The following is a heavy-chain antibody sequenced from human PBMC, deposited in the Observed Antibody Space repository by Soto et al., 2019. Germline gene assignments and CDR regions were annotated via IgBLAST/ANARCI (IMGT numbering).Heavy chain of an antibody. CDR1: GGSISGSY. CDR2: VYYTGST. CDR3: ARSVAVPGAHIDY. J-gene: IGHJ4*02. D-gene: IGHD6-19*01. V-gene: IGHV4-59*01. Sequence: DNLCLTCSLSGGSISGSYRSWIRQSPGKGLEWLAYVYYTGSTNYSPSLRSRVSISVDTSKNEFSLRLSSVTAADTAVYFCARSVAVPGAHIDYWGQGTQVTVSS.